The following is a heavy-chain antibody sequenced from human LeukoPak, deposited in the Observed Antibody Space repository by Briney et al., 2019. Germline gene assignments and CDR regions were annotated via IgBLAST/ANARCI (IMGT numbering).Heavy chain of an antibody. J-gene: IGHJ4*02. V-gene: IGHV3-15*01. D-gene: IGHD3-10*01. CDR1: GFTFSYAY. CDR3: TTVTMVREIN. CDR2: IKSKGDGGTT. Sequence: KPGGSLRLSCADPGFTFSYAYMNWVRQAPGKGPEWVGRIKSKGDGGTTDYAAPVKGRFTISRDDSKNMLYLQMNSLTTEDTAVYYCTTVTMVREINWGQGTLVTVSS.